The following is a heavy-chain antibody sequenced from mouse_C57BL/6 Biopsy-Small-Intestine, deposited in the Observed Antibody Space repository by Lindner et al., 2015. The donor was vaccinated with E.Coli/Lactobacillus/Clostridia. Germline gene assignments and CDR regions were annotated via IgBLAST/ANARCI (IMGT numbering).Heavy chain of an antibody. CDR3: ARGIYDGYYGTWFAY. CDR2: ISSGSSTI. J-gene: IGHJ3*01. CDR1: GFTFSDYG. Sequence: VRLQESGGGLVKPGGSLKLSCAASGFTFSDYGMHWVRQAPEKGLEWVAYISSGSSTIYYADTVKGRFTISRDNAKNTLFLQMTSLRSEDTAMYYCARGIYDGYYGTWFAYWGQGTLVTVSA. V-gene: IGHV5-17*01. D-gene: IGHD2-3*01.